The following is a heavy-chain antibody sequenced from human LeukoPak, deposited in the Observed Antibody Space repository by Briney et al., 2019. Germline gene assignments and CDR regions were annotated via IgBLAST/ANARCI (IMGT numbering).Heavy chain of an antibody. V-gene: IGHV1-69*13. Sequence: RASVTVSCTASGGTFIIYAISWVRQAPGQGLEWMGGIIPIFGTANYAQKFQGRVTITADESTSTAYMGLSSLRSEDTAVYYCARALGQFYDILTGYSPPPFNAFDIWGQGTMVTVSS. CDR2: IIPIFGTA. CDR1: GGTFIIYA. J-gene: IGHJ3*02. CDR3: ARALGQFYDILTGYSPPPFNAFDI. D-gene: IGHD3-9*01.